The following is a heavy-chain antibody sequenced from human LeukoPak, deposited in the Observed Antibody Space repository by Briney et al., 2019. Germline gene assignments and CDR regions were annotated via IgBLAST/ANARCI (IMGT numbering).Heavy chain of an antibody. J-gene: IGHJ4*02. CDR3: AREVPGGSSWFDY. V-gene: IGHV1-2*02. CDR1: GYTFTGYY. Sequence: ASVTVSCKASGYTFTGYYMHWVRQAPGQGLEWMGWINPNSGGTNYAQKFQGRVTMTRDTSISTAYMELSSLRAEDTAVYYCAREVPGGSSWFDYWGQGTLVTVSS. CDR2: INPNSGGT. D-gene: IGHD6-13*01.